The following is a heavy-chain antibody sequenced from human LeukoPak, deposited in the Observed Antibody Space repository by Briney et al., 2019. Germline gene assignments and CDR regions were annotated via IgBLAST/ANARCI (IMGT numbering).Heavy chain of an antibody. CDR1: GGSISSYY. CDR3: ARVHGSSWTDYYYYIDV. Sequence: SSETLSLTCTVSGGSISSYYWSWIRQPPGKGLEWIGYIYYSGSTNYNPSLKSRVTISVDTSKSQFSLKLSSVTAADTAVYYCARVHGSSWTDYYYYIDVWGKGTTVTVSS. D-gene: IGHD6-13*01. CDR2: IYYSGST. V-gene: IGHV4-59*01. J-gene: IGHJ6*03.